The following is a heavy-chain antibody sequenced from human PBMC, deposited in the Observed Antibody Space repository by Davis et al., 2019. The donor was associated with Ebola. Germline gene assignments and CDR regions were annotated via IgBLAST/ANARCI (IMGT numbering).Heavy chain of an antibody. CDR1: GFAFSSYE. Sequence: GGSLRLSCAASGFAFSSYEMNWVRQAPGKGLEWVSYISSSGSTVYYAESVKGRFTISRDNAKNSLYLQMNSLRAEDTAVYYCARGGYSYGNWFDPWGQGTLVTVSS. D-gene: IGHD5-18*01. V-gene: IGHV3-48*03. CDR3: ARGGYSYGNWFDP. J-gene: IGHJ5*02. CDR2: ISSSGSTV.